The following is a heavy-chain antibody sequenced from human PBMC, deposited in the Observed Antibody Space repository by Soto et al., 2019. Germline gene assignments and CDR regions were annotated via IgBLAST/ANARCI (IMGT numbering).Heavy chain of an antibody. V-gene: IGHV3-30-3*01. CDR3: ARDPMGRYYGSGSYYFDY. J-gene: IGHJ4*02. Sequence: MHWVRQAPGKGLEWVAVISYDGSNKYYADSVKGRFTISRDNSKNTLYLPMNSLRAEDTAVYYCARDPMGRYYGSGSYYFDYWGQGTLVTVSS. D-gene: IGHD3-10*01. CDR2: ISYDGSNK.